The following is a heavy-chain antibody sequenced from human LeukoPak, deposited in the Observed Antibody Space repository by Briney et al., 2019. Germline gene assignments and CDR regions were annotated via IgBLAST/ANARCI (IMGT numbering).Heavy chain of an antibody. CDR3: ARGVFSSGSYYGPGDY. CDR1: RYTFTSYD. CDR2: MNPNSGNT. J-gene: IGHJ4*02. V-gene: IGHV1-8*01. D-gene: IGHD1-26*01. Sequence: ASVKVSCKASRYTFTSYDINWVRQATGQGLEWMGWMNPNSGNTGYAQKFQGRVTMTRNTSISTAYMELSSLRSVDTAVYYCARGVFSSGSYYGPGDYWGQGTLVTVSS.